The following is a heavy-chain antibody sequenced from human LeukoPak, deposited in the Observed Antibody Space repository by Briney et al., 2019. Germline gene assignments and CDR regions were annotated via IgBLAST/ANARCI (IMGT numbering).Heavy chain of an antibody. J-gene: IGHJ6*02. Sequence: ASMKVSCKASGYTFTSYGISLVRHAPGQWLEWMGSITAYEGNTNYGRKLQGRVTMPTDTSTGTAYMELRSLRSDDPAVYYCARDYSNYVVYYGMDVWGQGTTVTVSS. CDR2: ITAYEGNT. CDR3: ARDYSNYVVYYGMDV. V-gene: IGHV1-18*01. CDR1: GYTFTSYG. D-gene: IGHD4-11*01.